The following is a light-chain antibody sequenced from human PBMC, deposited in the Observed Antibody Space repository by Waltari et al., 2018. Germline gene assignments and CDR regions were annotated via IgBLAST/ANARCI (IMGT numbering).Light chain of an antibody. Sequence: HSALAQPAYVSGSPGQSITISCTGTSSDAGGYHYVSLYHQHPGKAPRLMIYDVNNRPSGVSNRFSGSKSGNTASLTISVLQAEDEADYYCSSFTRTNSWVFGGGTKLTVL. V-gene: IGLV2-14*03. J-gene: IGLJ3*02. CDR2: DVN. CDR1: SSDAGGYHY. CDR3: SSFTRTNSWV.